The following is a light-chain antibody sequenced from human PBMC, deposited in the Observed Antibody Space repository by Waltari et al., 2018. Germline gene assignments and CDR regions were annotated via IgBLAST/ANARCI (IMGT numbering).Light chain of an antibody. CDR3: QQSFSSPWT. J-gene: IGKJ1*01. Sequence: DIQMTQSPSSLSASFGDTVTVTCRASQNIRTHLNWYQQKPATAHKLLIYAASTLHRGVPSRFSGSGSGTDFTLTVTNLQPDDCAIYFCQQSFSSPWTFGQGTRV. CDR1: QNIRTH. CDR2: AAS. V-gene: IGKV1-39*01.